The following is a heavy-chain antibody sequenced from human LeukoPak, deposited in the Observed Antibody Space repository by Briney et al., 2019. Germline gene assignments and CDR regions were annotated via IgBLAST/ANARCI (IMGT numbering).Heavy chain of an antibody. CDR1: GYTFTDYT. V-gene: IGHV7-4-1*02. Sequence: ASVKDSCKASGYTFTDYTINWVRQAPGQGPEWMGWINTNTGNPTYAQGFTGRFVFSLDTSVTTAYLQISSLKAEDTAVYYCARGGPFDSWGQGTLVTVSS. J-gene: IGHJ4*02. CDR3: ARGGPFDS. CDR2: INTNTGNP.